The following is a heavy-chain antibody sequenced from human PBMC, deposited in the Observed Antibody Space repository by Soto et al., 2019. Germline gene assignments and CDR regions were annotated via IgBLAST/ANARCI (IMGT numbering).Heavy chain of an antibody. CDR3: ARELSTHSSAYYSFAY. CDR1: GYIFPAYG. Sequence: QVQLVQSGPEVKMPGASVKVSCKTSGYIFPAYGLAWLRQAPGQRPEWMGWVSTNSADTNYAQKFQGRVTMTTDRSTTTTYMELRSLTSDDTALYYCARELSTHSSAYYSFAYWGQGTLVTVSS. J-gene: IGHJ4*02. V-gene: IGHV1-18*01. CDR2: VSTNSADT. D-gene: IGHD3-22*01.